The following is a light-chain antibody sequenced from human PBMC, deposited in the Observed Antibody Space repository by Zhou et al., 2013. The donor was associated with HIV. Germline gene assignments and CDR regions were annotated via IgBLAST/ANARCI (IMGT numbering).Light chain of an antibody. CDR1: QDIRTY. Sequence: IRMTQSPSSLSASAGDRVTISCRATQDIRTYLAWYQQQPGKAPKLLVYAASTVQTGAPLRFSGSGSGTDFTLTINGLQSEDFASYFCQQYYSYPYTFGQGTNLQI. J-gene: IGKJ2*01. V-gene: IGKV1-8*01. CDR3: QQYYSYPYT. CDR2: AAS.